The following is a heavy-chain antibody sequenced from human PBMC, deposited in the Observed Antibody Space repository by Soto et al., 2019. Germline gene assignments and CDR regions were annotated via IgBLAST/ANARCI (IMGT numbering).Heavy chain of an antibody. D-gene: IGHD3-3*01. J-gene: IGHJ4*02. V-gene: IGHV3-23*01. Sequence: GGSLRLSCAASGFTFSTYAMSWVRQAPGKGLEWVSGISVSGDNTYYADSVKGRFTISRDNAENSLYLQMNSLRAEDTAVYYCARLNYDFWSDYATDYWGQGTLVTVSS. CDR3: ARLNYDFWSDYATDY. CDR2: ISVSGDNT. CDR1: GFTFSTYA.